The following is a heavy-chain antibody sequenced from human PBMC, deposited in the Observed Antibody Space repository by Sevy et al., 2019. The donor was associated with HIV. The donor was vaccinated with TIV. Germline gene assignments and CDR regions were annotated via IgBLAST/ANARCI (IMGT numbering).Heavy chain of an antibody. J-gene: IGHJ6*03. CDR1: GFSFDSYG. D-gene: IGHD3-22*01. V-gene: IGHV3-23*01. Sequence: GGSLRLSCAVSGFSFDSYGMTWVRQAPGKGLEWVSGISGSGTRTYYADSVKGRFIISRDNSKNTLYLQMNSLRSEDTAIYYWAKGGGGHYDPDEIGYYFYDYNMDVWGKGTTVTVSS. CDR3: AKGGGGHYDPDEIGYYFYDYNMDV. CDR2: ISGSGTRT.